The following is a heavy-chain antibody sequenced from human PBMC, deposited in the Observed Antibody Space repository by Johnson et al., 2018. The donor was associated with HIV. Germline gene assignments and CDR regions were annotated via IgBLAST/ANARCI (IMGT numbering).Heavy chain of an antibody. CDR1: GFTFSSYW. D-gene: IGHD2-21*01. Sequence: VQLVESGGGLVQPGGSLRLSCAASGFTFSSYWMSWVRQAPGKGLEWVANIKQDGSEKYYVDSVKGRFTISRDNSKYTLYLHMNNLTTEDTAVYYCAKLGGEDGFDIWGQGTMVTVSS. J-gene: IGHJ3*02. CDR2: IKQDGSEK. V-gene: IGHV3-7*01. CDR3: AKLGGEDGFDI.